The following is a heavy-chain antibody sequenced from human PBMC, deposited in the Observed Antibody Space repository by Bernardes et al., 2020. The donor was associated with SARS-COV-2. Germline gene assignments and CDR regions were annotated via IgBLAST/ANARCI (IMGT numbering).Heavy chain of an antibody. CDR1: GGSFSGYY. CDR3: CTGYFDL. Sequence: ETLSLTCAVYGGSFSGYYWSWIRQAPGKGLEWVGRIKRQTDGGTTEYAAPAKGRFTISRDDSENTLHLQMSSLKPEDTAVYYCCTGYFDLWGRGTLVSVSS. V-gene: IGHV3-15*01. CDR2: IKRQTDGGTT. J-gene: IGHJ2*01.